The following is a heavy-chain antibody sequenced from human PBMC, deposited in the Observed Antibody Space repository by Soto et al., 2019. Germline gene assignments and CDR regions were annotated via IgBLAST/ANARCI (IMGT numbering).Heavy chain of an antibody. Sequence: PSETLSLTCTVSGGSVSSGSYYWSWIRQPPWKGLEWIGYIYYSGSTNYNPSLKSRVTISVDTSKTQFSLNLTSVTAADTAVYFCARQVQDFSGPGSYYFDSWGQGPLVTVSS. CDR1: GGSVSSGSYY. J-gene: IGHJ4*02. CDR3: ARQVQDFSGPGSYYFDS. V-gene: IGHV4-61*01. CDR2: IYYSGST. D-gene: IGHD3-10*01.